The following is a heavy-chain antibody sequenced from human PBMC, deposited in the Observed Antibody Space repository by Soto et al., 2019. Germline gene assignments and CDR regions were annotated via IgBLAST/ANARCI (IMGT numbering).Heavy chain of an antibody. CDR1: GGSISSGDYY. V-gene: IGHV4-30-4*08. J-gene: IGHJ6*02. CDR2: IYYSGST. Sequence: QVQLQESRPGLVKPSQTLSLTCTVSGGSISSGDYYWSWIRKPPGKGLAWIGYIYYSGSTYYNPSLKSRVTISVDTSKNQFSLKLSSVTAADTAVYYCARETIYSYYYGMDVWGQGTTVTVSS. CDR3: ARETIYSYYYGMDV.